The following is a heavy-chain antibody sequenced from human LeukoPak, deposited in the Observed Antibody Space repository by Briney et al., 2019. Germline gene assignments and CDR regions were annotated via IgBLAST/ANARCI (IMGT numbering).Heavy chain of an antibody. V-gene: IGHV1-3*01. CDR3: ARDGRPEGYYYDSNDAFDI. J-gene: IGHJ3*02. D-gene: IGHD3-22*01. CDR2: INAGNGNT. CDR1: GYTFTSYA. Sequence: ASVKVSCTASGYTFTSYAMHWVRQAPGQRLEWMGWINAGNGNTKYSQKFQGRVTITRDTSASTAYMELSSLRSEDTAVYYCARDGRPEGYYYDSNDAFDIWGQGTMVTVSS.